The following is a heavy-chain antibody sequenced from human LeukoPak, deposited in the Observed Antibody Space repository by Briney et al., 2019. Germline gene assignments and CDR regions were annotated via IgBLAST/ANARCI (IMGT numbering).Heavy chain of an antibody. V-gene: IGHV3-21*01. D-gene: IGHD3-9*01. CDR3: ARVYDVLTGGFDH. J-gene: IGHJ4*02. CDR1: RFSFSNYG. CDR2: ISSSMISI. Sequence: GGSLRLSCAASRFSFSNYGMSWIRQAPGKGLEWVSFISSSMISIHYADSVQGRFTISRDNARNILYLQMNSLRAEDTAVYYCARVYDVLTGGFDHWGQGALVTVSS.